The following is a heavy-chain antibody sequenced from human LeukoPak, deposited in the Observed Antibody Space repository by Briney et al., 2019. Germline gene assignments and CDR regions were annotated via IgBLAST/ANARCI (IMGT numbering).Heavy chain of an antibody. CDR1: GFTFSSYA. CDR2: ISYDGSNK. CDR3: AKVSRRGAHGVYFDY. J-gene: IGHJ4*02. V-gene: IGHV3-30-3*01. Sequence: GGSLRLSCAASGFTFSSYAMHWVRQAPGKGLELVAVISYDGSNKYYADSLKGRFTISRDNSKNPLHLQMNSLRAEDTAVYYCAKVSRRGAHGVYFDYWGQGTLVTVSS. D-gene: IGHD1-26*01.